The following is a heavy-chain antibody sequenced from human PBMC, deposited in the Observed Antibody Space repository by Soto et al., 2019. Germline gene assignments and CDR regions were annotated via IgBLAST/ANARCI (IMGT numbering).Heavy chain of an antibody. D-gene: IGHD2-2*02. Sequence: GESLKISCKGSGYSFTSYWIGWVRQMPGKGLELMGIIYPGDSDTRYSPSFQGQVPISDDKSISTAYLPWCSLKASDTAMYYCASSTGVVPGAIPGSVLHFYGMDVWGQGTTVTVSS. CDR1: GYSFTSYW. CDR3: ASSTGVVPGAIPGSVLHFYGMDV. J-gene: IGHJ6*02. V-gene: IGHV5-51*01. CDR2: IYPGDSDT.